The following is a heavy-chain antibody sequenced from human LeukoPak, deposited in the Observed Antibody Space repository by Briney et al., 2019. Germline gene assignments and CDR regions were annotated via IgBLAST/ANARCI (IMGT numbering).Heavy chain of an antibody. CDR3: ARTYYYDSSGYLYYFDY. J-gene: IGHJ4*02. D-gene: IGHD3-22*01. V-gene: IGHV1-69*04. CDR2: IIPILGIA. CDR1: GGTFSSYA. Sequence: SVKVSCKASGGTFSSYAISWVRQAPGQGLEWMGRIIPILGIANYAQKFQGRVTITADKSTSTAYMELSSLRPEDTAVYYCARTYYYDSSGYLYYFDYWGQGTLVTVSS.